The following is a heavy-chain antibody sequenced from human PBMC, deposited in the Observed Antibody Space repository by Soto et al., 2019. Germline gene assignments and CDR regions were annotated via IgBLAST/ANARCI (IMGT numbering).Heavy chain of an antibody. V-gene: IGHV4-59*01. J-gene: IGHJ5*02. CDR2: IYYSGST. CDR3: ARDAGGSGSSKFDP. D-gene: IGHD3-10*01. Sequence: QVQLQESGPGLVKPSETLSLTCTVSGGSISSYYWSWIRQTPGKGLEWIGYIYYSGSTSYNPSRKSRVTISVDTSNNEFSLKLSSVTAADTAVYYCARDAGGSGSSKFDPWGQGTLVIVSS. CDR1: GGSISSYY.